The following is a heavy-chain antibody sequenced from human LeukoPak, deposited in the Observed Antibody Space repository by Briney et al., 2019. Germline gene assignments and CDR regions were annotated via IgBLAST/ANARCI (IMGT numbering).Heavy chain of an antibody. J-gene: IGHJ4*02. V-gene: IGHV1-69*13. CDR2: IIPIFGTA. D-gene: IGHD5-18*01. CDR3: ARDREIYIAMGKFDY. CDR1: GGTFSSYA. Sequence: SVKVSCKVSGGTFSSYAISWVRQAPGQGLEWMGGIIPIFGTANYAQKFQGRVTITADESTSTAYMELSSLRSEDTAVYYCARDREIYIAMGKFDYWGQGTLVTVSS.